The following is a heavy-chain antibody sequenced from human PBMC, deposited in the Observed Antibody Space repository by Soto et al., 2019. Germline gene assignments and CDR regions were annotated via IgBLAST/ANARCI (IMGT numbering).Heavy chain of an antibody. CDR2: ISWDGGST. CDR3: AKEAPPCSGGSCYSGWFDP. D-gene: IGHD2-15*01. CDR1: GFTFDDYT. V-gene: IGHV3-43*01. J-gene: IGHJ5*02. Sequence: EVQLVESGGVVVQPGGSLRLSCAASGFTFDDYTMHWVRQAPGKGLEWVSLISWDGGSTYYADSVKGRFTISRDNSKNSLYLQMNSLRTEDTALYYCAKEAPPCSGGSCYSGWFDPWGQGTLVTVSS.